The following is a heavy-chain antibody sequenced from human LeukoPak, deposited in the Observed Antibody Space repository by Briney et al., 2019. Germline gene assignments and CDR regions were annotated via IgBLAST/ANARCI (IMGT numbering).Heavy chain of an antibody. D-gene: IGHD3-16*02. CDR2: INHSGNR. V-gene: IGHV4-34*01. J-gene: IGHJ2*01. CDR1: GGSFSGYY. CDR3: ARGLRVGELSPYYYFDL. Sequence: SETLSLTCGVSGGSFSGYYWSWIRQSPGKGLECIGEINHSGNRKSNPSLENRLTMSVDTSKKHISLNLTSVTAADTAVYYCARGLRVGELSPYYYFDLWGRGTLVTVSS.